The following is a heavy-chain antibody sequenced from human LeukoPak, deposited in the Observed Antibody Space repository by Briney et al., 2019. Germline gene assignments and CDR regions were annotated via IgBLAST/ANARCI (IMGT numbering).Heavy chain of an antibody. Sequence: GASVKVSCKASGCTFSSHGISWVRQAPGQGLEWMGIINPSGGSTSYAQKFQGRVTMTRDMSTSTVYMELSSLRSEDTAVYYCARDRLRLGYERTNWFDPWGQGTLVTVSS. V-gene: IGHV1-46*01. D-gene: IGHD2-15*01. J-gene: IGHJ5*02. CDR1: GCTFSSHG. CDR3: ARDRLRLGYERTNWFDP. CDR2: INPSGGST.